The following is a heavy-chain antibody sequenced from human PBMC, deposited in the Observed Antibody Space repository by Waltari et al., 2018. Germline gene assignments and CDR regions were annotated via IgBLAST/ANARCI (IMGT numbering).Heavy chain of an antibody. D-gene: IGHD3-22*01. J-gene: IGHJ2*01. CDR1: GYSFTSYW. V-gene: IGHV5-51*03. CDR2: IYPGDSDT. CDR3: ARLPDSSGYLYWYFDL. Sequence: EVQLVQSGAEVKKPGESLKISCKGSGYSFTSYWIGWVRQMPGKGLEWMGIIYPGDSDTRYSPSFQGQVTISADKSISTAYLQWSSLKASDTAMYYCARLPDSSGYLYWYFDLWGRGTLVTVSS.